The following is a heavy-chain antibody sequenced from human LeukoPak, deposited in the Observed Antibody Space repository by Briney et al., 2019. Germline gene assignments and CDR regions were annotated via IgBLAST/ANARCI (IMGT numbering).Heavy chain of an antibody. V-gene: IGHV3-23*01. CDR1: GFTFSSYA. CDR2: FSGSRRRP. J-gene: IGHJ4*02. Sequence: GGSLRLSCAASGFTFSSYAMRWGRQAPGKGGERGLVFSGSRRRPYYADSVKRRFTISQDNSQNTLYLQVNRLRAEVMAIYSCANSLVPAAPFEFWGQGPLVPVSS. D-gene: IGHD2-2*01. CDR3: ANSLVPAAPFEF.